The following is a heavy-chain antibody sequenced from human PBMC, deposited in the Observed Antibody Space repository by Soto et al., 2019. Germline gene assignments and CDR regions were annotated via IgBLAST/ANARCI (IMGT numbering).Heavy chain of an antibody. CDR3: ARDGGYYGSGSLGY. J-gene: IGHJ4*02. CDR2: ISSSSSYT. V-gene: IGHV3-11*05. CDR1: GFTFSDYY. D-gene: IGHD3-10*01. Sequence: QVLLVESGGGLVKPGGSLRLSCAASGFTFSDYYMSWIRQARGKGLEWVSYISSSSSYTSYADSVKGRFTISRDNAKNSLHLQMNSLRAEDTAVYYCARDGGYYGSGSLGYWGQGTLVTVSS.